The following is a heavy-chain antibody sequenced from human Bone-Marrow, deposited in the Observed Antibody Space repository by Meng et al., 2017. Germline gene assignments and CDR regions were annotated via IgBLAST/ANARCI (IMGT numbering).Heavy chain of an antibody. CDR3: TKGQGVYSGRSGV. Sequence: GESLKISCAASGFTFSSYAMSWVRQAPGKGLEWVSYVTGGGDATYYADSVKGRFTVSRDNSKDTLYLQMNSLRAEDTAVYYCTKGQGVYSGRSGVWGQGTLVTVSS. D-gene: IGHD1-26*01. CDR2: VTGGGDAT. V-gene: IGHV3-23*01. CDR1: GFTFSSYA. J-gene: IGHJ4*03.